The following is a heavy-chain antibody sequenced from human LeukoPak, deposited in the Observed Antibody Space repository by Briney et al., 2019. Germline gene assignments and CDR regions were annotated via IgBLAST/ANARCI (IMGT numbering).Heavy chain of an antibody. V-gene: IGHV4-4*07. CDR2: IYTSGST. D-gene: IGHD2-2*01. Sequence: PSETLSLTCTVSGGSISSYYWSWIRQPAGKGLEWIGRIYTSGSTNYNPSLKSRVTMSVDTSKNQFSLKLSSVTAADTAVYYCARDHLGYCSSTSCHRNAFDIWGQGTMVTVSS. CDR1: GGSISSYY. J-gene: IGHJ3*02. CDR3: ARDHLGYCSSTSCHRNAFDI.